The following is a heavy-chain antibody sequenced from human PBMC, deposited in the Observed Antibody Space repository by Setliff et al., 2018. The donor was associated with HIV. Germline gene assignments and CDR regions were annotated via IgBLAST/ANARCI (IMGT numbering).Heavy chain of an antibody. CDR3: ARDGAYYYDSSGHYRYYFDY. D-gene: IGHD3-22*01. V-gene: IGHV4-38-2*02. Sequence: PSETLSLTCAVSDYSISSGYYWGWIRQPPGKGLEWIGSIYHSGSTLYKPSLKSRVTMSVDTSKNQFSLKLRSVTAADTAVYYFARDGAYYYDSSGHYRYYFDYWGQGTLVTV. CDR2: IYHSGST. J-gene: IGHJ4*02. CDR1: DYSISSGYY.